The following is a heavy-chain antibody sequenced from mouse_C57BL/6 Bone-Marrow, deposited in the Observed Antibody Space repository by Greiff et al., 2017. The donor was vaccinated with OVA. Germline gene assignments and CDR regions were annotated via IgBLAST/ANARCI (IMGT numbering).Heavy chain of an antibody. J-gene: IGHJ3*01. Sequence: VQRVESGAELARPGASVKLSCKASGYTFTSYGISWVKQRTGQGLEWIGEIYPRSGNTYYNEKFKGKATLTADKSSSTAYMELRSLTSEDSAVYFCARREDSLAYWGQGTLVTVSA. CDR3: ARREDSLAY. D-gene: IGHD3-2*01. CDR2: IYPRSGNT. CDR1: GYTFTSYG. V-gene: IGHV1-81*01.